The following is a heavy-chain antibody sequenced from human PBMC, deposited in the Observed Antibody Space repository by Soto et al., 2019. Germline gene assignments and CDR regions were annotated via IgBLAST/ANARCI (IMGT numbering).Heavy chain of an antibody. CDR3: MRGNTGYGNFDY. Sequence: PGGSLRLSCVASGFTFSKDAMSWVRQAPGKGLEWVSGFSESGDSTYYADSVKGRFTISRDNAKNTVSLQMNSLKDEDTAVYYCMRGNTGYGNFDYWGQGTLVTVSS. D-gene: IGHD5-12*01. CDR1: GFTFSKDA. V-gene: IGHV3-23*01. J-gene: IGHJ4*02. CDR2: FSESGDST.